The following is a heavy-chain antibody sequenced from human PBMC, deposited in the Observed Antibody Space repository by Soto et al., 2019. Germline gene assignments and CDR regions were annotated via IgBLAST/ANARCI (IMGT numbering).Heavy chain of an antibody. CDR3: ARRHEYGGNSYAFDI. V-gene: IGHV1-69*04. CDR2: ILPIFGNA. D-gene: IGHD4-17*01. J-gene: IGHJ3*02. Sequence: QVQLVQSGAEVQKPGSSVKVSCKASGGTFSTSSINWVRQAPGQRPEWMGNILPIFGNADYAQKFQDRVTITADKSTNTAYMELRSLFSANTALYYCARRHEYGGNSYAFDIWGQGTVVTVSS. CDR1: GGTFSTSS.